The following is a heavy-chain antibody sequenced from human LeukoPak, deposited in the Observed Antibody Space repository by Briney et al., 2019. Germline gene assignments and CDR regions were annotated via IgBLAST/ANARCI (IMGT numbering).Heavy chain of an antibody. Sequence: GGSLRLSCAASGFTFCSYGMHWVRQAPGKGLEWVAVIWYDGSNKYYADSVKGRFTISRDNSKNTLYLQMNSLRAEDTAVYYCARDFYDSSGYSAPGDYWGQGTLVTVSS. J-gene: IGHJ4*02. D-gene: IGHD3-22*01. V-gene: IGHV3-33*01. CDR1: GFTFCSYG. CDR3: ARDFYDSSGYSAPGDY. CDR2: IWYDGSNK.